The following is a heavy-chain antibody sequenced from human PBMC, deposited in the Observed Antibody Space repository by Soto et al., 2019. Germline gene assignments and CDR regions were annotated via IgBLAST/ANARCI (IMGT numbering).Heavy chain of an antibody. Sequence: GGSLRLSCTASGFTFSTYWMSWVRQAPGKGLEWVANIKQDGNEKYYVDSVKGRFTISRDNAKNLLYLQMNSLRADDTAVYYCARDSPSSGGSCYSNYWGQGTLVTVSS. V-gene: IGHV3-7*01. J-gene: IGHJ4*02. CDR2: IKQDGNEK. CDR3: ARDSPSSGGSCYSNY. CDR1: GFTFSTYW. D-gene: IGHD2-15*01.